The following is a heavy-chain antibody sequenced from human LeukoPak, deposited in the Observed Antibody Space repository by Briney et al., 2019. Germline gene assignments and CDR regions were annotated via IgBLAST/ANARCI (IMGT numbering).Heavy chain of an antibody. CDR2: ISSSGSTI. J-gene: IGHJ4*02. CDR3: AKGFYGDFDY. V-gene: IGHV3-48*03. Sequence: GGSLRLSCAASGFTFSSYEMNWVRQAPGKGLEWVSYISSSGSTIYYADSVKGRFTISRDNSKNTLYLQMNSLRAEDTAVYYCAKGFYGDFDYWGQGTLVTVSS. D-gene: IGHD4-17*01. CDR1: GFTFSSYE.